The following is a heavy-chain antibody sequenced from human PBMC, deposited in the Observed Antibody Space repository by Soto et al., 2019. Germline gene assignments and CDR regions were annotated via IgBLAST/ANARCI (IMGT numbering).Heavy chain of an antibody. CDR1: GRTFSSYT. CDR3: ARDGTLYDSRAYYYLY. V-gene: IGHV1-69*13. Sequence: ASVKVSCKASGRTFSSYTITWVRQAPGQGLEWMGGITPMFGTPNYAQKFRGRVTITADESSSTAYMELSSLRSGDTAIYFCARDGTLYDSRAYYYLYWGQGTLVTVSS. D-gene: IGHD3-22*01. J-gene: IGHJ4*02. CDR2: ITPMFGTP.